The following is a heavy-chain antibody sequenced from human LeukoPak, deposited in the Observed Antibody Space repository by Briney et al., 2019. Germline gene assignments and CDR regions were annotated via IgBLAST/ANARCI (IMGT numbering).Heavy chain of an antibody. CDR2: FDPEDGET. Sequence: ASVKVSCKVSGYTLTELSMHWVGQAPGKGLEWMGGFDPEDGETIYAQKFQGRVTMTEDTSTDTAYMELSSLRSEDTAVYYCATDRGLGSSSWYYFDYWGQGTLVTVSS. V-gene: IGHV1-24*01. J-gene: IGHJ4*02. D-gene: IGHD6-13*01. CDR3: ATDRGLGSSSWYYFDY. CDR1: GYTLTELS.